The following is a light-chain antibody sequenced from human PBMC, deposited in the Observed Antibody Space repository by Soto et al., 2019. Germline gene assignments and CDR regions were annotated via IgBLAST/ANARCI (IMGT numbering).Light chain of an antibody. Sequence: EIVLTQSPATLSLSPGERATLSCRASQSVSSYLAWYQQNPGQAPRLLIYDASHRATGIPARFSGSGSGTDFTLTISRLGPEDFAVYYCQQRSNWAPEVWTFGQGTKVEIK. V-gene: IGKV3-11*01. CDR2: DAS. CDR1: QSVSSY. CDR3: QQRSNWAPEVWT. J-gene: IGKJ1*01.